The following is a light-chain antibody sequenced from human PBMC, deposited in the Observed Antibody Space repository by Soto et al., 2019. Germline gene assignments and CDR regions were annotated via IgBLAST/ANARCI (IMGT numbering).Light chain of an antibody. J-gene: IGLJ2*01. CDR2: DVS. V-gene: IGLV2-14*03. Sequence: QSALTQAASISGSPGQSITISCTGTRSDVGAYNYVSWYQQHPGKVPRLLIYDVSDRPSGVSDRFSGSKSDNTASLTISGLQAEDEGDYYCSSYTNSTTLVFGGGTKLTVL. CDR3: SSYTNSTTLV. CDR1: RSDVGAYNY.